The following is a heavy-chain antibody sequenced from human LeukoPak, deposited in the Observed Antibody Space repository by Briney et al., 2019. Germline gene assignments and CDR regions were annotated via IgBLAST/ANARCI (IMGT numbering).Heavy chain of an antibody. CDR2: IYTSGST. D-gene: IGHD2-2*01. CDR3: ARGHCSTTSCQLNWFDP. V-gene: IGHV4-4*07. Sequence: SETLSLTXTVSGGSISSYYWSWIRQPAGKGLEWIGRIYTSGSTNYNPSLKSRVTMSVDTSKNQFSLKLSSVTAADTAVYYCARGHCSTTSCQLNWFDPWGQGTLVTVSS. CDR1: GGSISSYY. J-gene: IGHJ5*02.